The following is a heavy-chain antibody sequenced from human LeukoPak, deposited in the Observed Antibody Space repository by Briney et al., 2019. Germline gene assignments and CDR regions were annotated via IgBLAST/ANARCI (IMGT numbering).Heavy chain of an antibody. Sequence: PGGSLRLSCAASGFTFSSFAMSWVRQAPGKGLEWVSSISGSGESTYYADYVKGRLIVSRDNSKNTVNLQLNSLRAEDTAVYYCAKDAIGQYRPYYFDCWGQGTLVTVSS. J-gene: IGHJ4*02. CDR3: AKDAIGQYRPYYFDC. D-gene: IGHD3-16*02. V-gene: IGHV3-23*01. CDR1: GFTFSSFA. CDR2: ISGSGEST.